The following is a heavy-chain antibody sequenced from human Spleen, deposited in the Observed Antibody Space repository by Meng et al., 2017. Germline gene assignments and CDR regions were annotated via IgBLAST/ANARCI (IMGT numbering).Heavy chain of an antibody. V-gene: IGHV3-33*08. CDR1: GFTFSSYA. J-gene: IGHJ3*01. Sequence: GESLKISCAASGFTFSSYAMHWVRQAPGKGLEWVAVIWYDGSDKYYADSVKGRFTISRDNSKNTLDLQMNSLRAEDTAVYYCSRSFGDWQHAFDLWGQGTMVTVSS. CDR2: IWYDGSDK. CDR3: SRSFGDWQHAFDL. D-gene: IGHD2-21*02.